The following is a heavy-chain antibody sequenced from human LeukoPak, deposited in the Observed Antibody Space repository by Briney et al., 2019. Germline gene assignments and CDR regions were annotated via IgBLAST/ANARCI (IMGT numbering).Heavy chain of an antibody. CDR2: INPNSGGT. V-gene: IGHV1-2*02. D-gene: IGHD3-3*01. Sequence: GASVKVSCKASGYTFTGYYMHWVRQAPGQGLEWMGWINPNSGGTNYAQKFQGRVTMTRDTSISTAYMELSRLRSDDTAVYYCARGLTEGGFWSGYFTSHYYYYMDVWGKGTTVTVSS. CDR1: GYTFTGYY. CDR3: ARGLTEGGFWSGYFTSHYYYYMDV. J-gene: IGHJ6*03.